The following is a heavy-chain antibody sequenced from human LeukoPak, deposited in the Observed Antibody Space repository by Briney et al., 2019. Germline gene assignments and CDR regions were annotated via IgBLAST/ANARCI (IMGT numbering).Heavy chain of an antibody. V-gene: IGHV1-2*02. CDR3: ATLYGDYVNSDY. D-gene: IGHD4-17*01. J-gene: IGHJ4*02. CDR1: GYTFIDYY. Sequence: ASVNVSCKASGYTFIDYYMHWVRQAPGQGFEWMGWINPNAGGTNYAQKFQGRVTMTRDTSISTAYMELSRLRSDDTAVYYCATLYGDYVNSDYWGQGTLVSVSS. CDR2: INPNAGGT.